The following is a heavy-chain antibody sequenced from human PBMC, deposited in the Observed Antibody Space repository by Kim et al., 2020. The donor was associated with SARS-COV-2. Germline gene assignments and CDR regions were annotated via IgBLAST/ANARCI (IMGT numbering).Heavy chain of an antibody. D-gene: IGHD6-13*01. CDR1: GGSFSGYY. CDR3: ARDPHQGIAAYDY. V-gene: IGHV4-34*01. Sequence: SETLSLTCAGHGGSFSGYYWSWIRQAPRKGLEWIGEINHSGNTNYNPSPKSRVTMSIDTSKKQFSLKLSSVTAADTAVYYCARDPHQGIAAYDYWGQGTL. CDR2: INHSGNT. J-gene: IGHJ4*02.